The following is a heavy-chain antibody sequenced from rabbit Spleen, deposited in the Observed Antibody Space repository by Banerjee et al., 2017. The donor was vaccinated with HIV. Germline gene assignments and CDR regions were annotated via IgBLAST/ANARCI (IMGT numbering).Heavy chain of an antibody. Sequence: QSLEESGGGLLKPGASLTLTCTASGFTLSSYYLNWLRQAPGKGLEWIGYIDPVFGITYYANWVNGRFSISRENAQNTVFLQMTSLTAADTATYFCARDLDGVIGWNFGWWGPGTLVTVS. CDR3: ARDLDGVIGWNFGW. D-gene: IGHD4-1*01. V-gene: IGHV1S7*01. CDR1: GFTLSSYY. J-gene: IGHJ4*01. CDR2: IDPVFGIT.